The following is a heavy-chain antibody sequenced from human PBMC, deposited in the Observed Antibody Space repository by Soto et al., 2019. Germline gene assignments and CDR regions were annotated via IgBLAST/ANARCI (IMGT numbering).Heavy chain of an antibody. V-gene: IGHV4-39*01. J-gene: IGHJ5*02. CDR1: GGSISSSSYY. D-gene: IGHD3-3*01. CDR2: IYYSGGT. Sequence: PSETLSLTCTVSGGSISSSSYYWGWIRQPPGKGLEWIGSIYYSGGTYYNPSLKSRVTISVDTSKNQFSLKLSSVTAADTAVYYCARHPETKHYDFWSGYRTGSLQPDNWFDPCGQGTLVTVSS. CDR3: ARHPETKHYDFWSGYRTGSLQPDNWFDP.